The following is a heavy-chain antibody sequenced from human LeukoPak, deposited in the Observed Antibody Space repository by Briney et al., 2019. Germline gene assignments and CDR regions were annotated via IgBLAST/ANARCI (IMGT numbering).Heavy chain of an antibody. CDR2: ISGSGGST. CDR1: GFTFSSYA. D-gene: IGHD3-22*01. CDR3: ARDRHRRHYYDSSLHPPLDY. V-gene: IGHV3-23*01. Sequence: GGSLRLSCAASGFTFSSYAMSWVRQAPGKGLEWVSTISGSGGSTYYADSVKGRFTISRDNSKNTLYLQMNSLRAEDTAVYYCARDRHRRHYYDSSLHPPLDYWGQGTLVTVSS. J-gene: IGHJ4*02.